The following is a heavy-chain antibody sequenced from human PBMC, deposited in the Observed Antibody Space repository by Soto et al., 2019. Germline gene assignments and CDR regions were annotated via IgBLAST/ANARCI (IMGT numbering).Heavy chain of an antibody. V-gene: IGHV4-39*01. CDR1: GGSISSSSYY. CDR3: GRSRDSNGYWARF. CDR2: IYYSGRT. Sequence: PSETLSLTCTVSGGSISSSSYYWGWIRQPPGKGLEWIASIYYSGRTYYNPSLRSRVTISVDTSKNQFSLKLSSVTAEDTAVYYCGRSRDSNGYWARFWGQGILVTVSS. J-gene: IGHJ4*02. D-gene: IGHD3-22*01.